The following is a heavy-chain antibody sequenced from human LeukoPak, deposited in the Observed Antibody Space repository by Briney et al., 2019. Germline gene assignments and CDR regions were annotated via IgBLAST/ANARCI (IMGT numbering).Heavy chain of an antibody. Sequence: GESLKTSCKGSKYNFTNYWIGWVRQMPGKGLEWMGIIYPGDSDTRYSPSFQGQVTISADKSISTAYLQWSSLKASDTAMYYCARAGYCSSTSCYHFDYWGQGTLVTVSS. CDR1: KYNFTNYW. J-gene: IGHJ4*02. CDR2: IYPGDSDT. D-gene: IGHD2-2*01. V-gene: IGHV5-51*01. CDR3: ARAGYCSSTSCYHFDY.